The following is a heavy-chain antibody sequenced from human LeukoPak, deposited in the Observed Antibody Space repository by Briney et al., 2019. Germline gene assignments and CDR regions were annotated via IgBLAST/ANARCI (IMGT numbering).Heavy chain of an antibody. D-gene: IGHD2-15*01. CDR3: ARDRAAPGWYFDL. CDR2: ISTRSSTI. V-gene: IGHV3-48*01. Sequence: PGESLRLSCAASGFTFSSYSMNWVRQAPGKGLEWVSYISTRSSTIYYAESVEGRFTIARDNAKNSLYLQMNTLRAEDTAVYYCARDRAAPGWYFDLWGRGTLVTVSS. CDR1: GFTFSSYS. J-gene: IGHJ2*01.